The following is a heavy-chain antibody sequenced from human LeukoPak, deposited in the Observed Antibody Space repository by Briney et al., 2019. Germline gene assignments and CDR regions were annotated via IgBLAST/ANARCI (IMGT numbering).Heavy chain of an antibody. J-gene: IGHJ5*02. CDR2: IVPDSGGT. CDR1: GYTFTDHH. Sequence: ASVKVSCRASGYTFTDHHMHWVRQAPGEGLEWMGKIVPDSGGTYYAQKFQGRVAMTRDTSISTAYMELSRLRSDDTAVYYCASSSDYDFWSGYHWFDPWGQGTLVTVSS. D-gene: IGHD3-3*01. CDR3: ASSSDYDFWSGYHWFDP. V-gene: IGHV1-2*02.